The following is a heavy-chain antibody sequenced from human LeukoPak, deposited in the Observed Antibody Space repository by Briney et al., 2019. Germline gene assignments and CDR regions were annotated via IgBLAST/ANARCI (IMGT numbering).Heavy chain of an antibody. J-gene: IGHJ4*02. D-gene: IGHD6-13*01. CDR3: ARHVRASSWYYFDY. CDR2: IYYSGST. Sequence: PSETLSLTCTVSGGSISSYYWSWIRQPPGKGLEWIGYIYYSGSTNYNPSLKSRVTISVDTSKNQFSLKLSSVTAADTAVYYCARHVRASSWYYFDYWGQGTLVTVSS. V-gene: IGHV4-59*08. CDR1: GGSISSYY.